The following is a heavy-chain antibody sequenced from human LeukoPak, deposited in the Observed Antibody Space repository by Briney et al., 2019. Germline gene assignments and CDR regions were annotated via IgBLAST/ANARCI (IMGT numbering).Heavy chain of an antibody. D-gene: IGHD3-9*01. Sequence: TGGSLRLSCAASGFTFSSYGMHWVRQAPGKGLEWVAVISYDGSNKYYADSVKGRFTISRDNSKNTLYLQMNSLRAEDTAVYYCAKVGLGLRYFDWIDDAFDIWGQGTMVTVSS. V-gene: IGHV3-30*18. J-gene: IGHJ3*02. CDR2: ISYDGSNK. CDR1: GFTFSSYG. CDR3: AKVGLGLRYFDWIDDAFDI.